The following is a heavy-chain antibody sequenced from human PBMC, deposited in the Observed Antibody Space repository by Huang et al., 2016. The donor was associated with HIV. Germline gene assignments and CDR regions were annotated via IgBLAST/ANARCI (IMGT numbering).Heavy chain of an antibody. V-gene: IGHV4-4*07. CDR1: GGSISTYY. CDR2: FYTMGKT. D-gene: IGHD2-2*01. J-gene: IGHJ6*02. Sequence: QVQLQESGPGLVKPSETLSLTCTVSGGSISTYYWSWIRPSAGKGLEWIGRFYTMGKTNYNPSLRSRVTMAVDTSKNQFSLRLTSVTAADTAVYYCARENEFCGSTNCHHYYYGLDVWGQGTTVTVSS. CDR3: ARENEFCGSTNCHHYYYGLDV.